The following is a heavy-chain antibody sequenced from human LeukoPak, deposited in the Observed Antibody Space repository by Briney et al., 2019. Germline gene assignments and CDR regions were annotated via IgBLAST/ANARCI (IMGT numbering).Heavy chain of an antibody. J-gene: IGHJ4*02. V-gene: IGHV3-30*02. Sequence: GGSLRLSCAASGFTFSSYSMNWVRQAPGKGLEWVAFIRFDGSSKYYADSVKGRFTISRDNSKNTLYLQMNSLRAEDTAVYYCARGRRGYSGYDFRVDYWGQGTLVTVSS. CDR3: ARGRRGYSGYDFRVDY. CDR2: IRFDGSSK. D-gene: IGHD5-12*01. CDR1: GFTFSSYS.